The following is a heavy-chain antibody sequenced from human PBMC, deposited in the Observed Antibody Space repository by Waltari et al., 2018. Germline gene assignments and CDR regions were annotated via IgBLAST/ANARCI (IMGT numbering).Heavy chain of an antibody. D-gene: IGHD3-3*01. J-gene: IGHJ6*01. V-gene: IGHV4-34*02. CDR3: ARGRNYDSTLGRNDSSHSGLDV. Sequence: QVLLQQWGAGLLKPSETLSLTCDISGWSLGDYIWTWIRQPPGKGLEWLGQVSHGGTARSNPAVKSRVTLSLDTSQRHFSLRLQSVTAADTAVYYCARGRNYDSTLGRNDSSHSGLDVWGQGSAVTVSS. CDR2: VSHGGTA. CDR1: GWSLGDYI.